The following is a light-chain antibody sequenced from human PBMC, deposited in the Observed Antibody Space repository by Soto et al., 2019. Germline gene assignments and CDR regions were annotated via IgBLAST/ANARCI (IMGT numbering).Light chain of an antibody. V-gene: IGKV3-20*01. J-gene: IGKJ1*01. CDR3: QQYGSSPT. CDR2: GAS. Sequence: EIVLTQSPGTLSLSPGERATLSCRASQSVSSSYLAWYQQKPGQAPRLLIYGASSRATGIPDRFSGSGSGTDFALTISGLEPEDCAVYYCQQYGSSPTFGQGTKVEIK. CDR1: QSVSSSY.